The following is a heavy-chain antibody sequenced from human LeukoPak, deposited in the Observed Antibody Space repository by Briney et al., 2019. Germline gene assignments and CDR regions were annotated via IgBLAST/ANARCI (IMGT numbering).Heavy chain of an antibody. CDR3: ARGRDGYNLDY. D-gene: IGHD5-24*01. V-gene: IGHV3-66*01. CDR2: IYSGGST. J-gene: IGHJ4*02. CDR1: GFTVSSNY. Sequence: GGSLRLSCAASGFTVSSNYMSWVRQAPGKGLEWVSVIYSGGSTYYADSVKGRFTISRDNSKNTLYLQMNSLSAEDTAVYYCARGRDGYNLDYWGQGTLVTVSS.